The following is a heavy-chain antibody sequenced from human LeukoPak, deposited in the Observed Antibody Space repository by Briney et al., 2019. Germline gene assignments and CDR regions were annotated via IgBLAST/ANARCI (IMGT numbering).Heavy chain of an antibody. CDR2: IKPKTGGETT. D-gene: IGHD2-21*01. Sequence: GGSLRLSCAASGFTVSSNYMSWVRQAPGKGLEWVGRIKPKTGGETTEYAAPVKDRFSISRDDSKSMMYLQMNSLKTEDTVVYYCITPLPYSAQGGQGTLVTVSS. J-gene: IGHJ4*02. CDR3: ITPLPYSAQ. CDR1: GFTVSSNY. V-gene: IGHV3-15*01.